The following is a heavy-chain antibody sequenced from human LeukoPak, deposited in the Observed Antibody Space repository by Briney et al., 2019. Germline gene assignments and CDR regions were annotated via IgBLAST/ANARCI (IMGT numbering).Heavy chain of an antibody. Sequence: GGSLRLSCAASGFTFSSYAMHWVRQAPGKGLEWVAVISYDGSNKYYADSVKGRFTISRDNSKNTLYLQMNSLRAEDTAVYYCARDRSMDYWGQGTLVTVSP. J-gene: IGHJ4*02. CDR3: ARDRSMDY. V-gene: IGHV3-30-3*01. CDR2: ISYDGSNK. CDR1: GFTFSSYA. D-gene: IGHD6-6*01.